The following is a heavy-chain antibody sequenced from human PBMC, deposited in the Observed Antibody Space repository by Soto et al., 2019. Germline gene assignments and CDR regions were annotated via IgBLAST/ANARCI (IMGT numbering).Heavy chain of an antibody. CDR3: AHKGVDFDWLSPGGMDV. CDR2: IYWNDDK. CDR1: GGSISSYYW. J-gene: IGHJ6*02. Sequence: TLSLTCTVSGGSISSYYWSWIRQPPGKALEWLALIYWNDDKRYSPSLKSRLTITKDTSKNQVVLTMTNMDPVDTATYYCAHKGVDFDWLSPGGMDVWGQGTTVTVSS. D-gene: IGHD3-9*01. V-gene: IGHV2-5*01.